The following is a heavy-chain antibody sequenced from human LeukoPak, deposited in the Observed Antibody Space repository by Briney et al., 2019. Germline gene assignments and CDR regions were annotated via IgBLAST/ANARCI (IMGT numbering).Heavy chain of an antibody. CDR1: GFDFSSHP. Sequence: GGSLRLSCAASGFDFSSHPMNWVRQAPGKGLEWVAVIANDGRFIHYADSVKGRFTISRDNSKSTLEMQMNSLRAEDTALYYCVKEANGFDMWGLGTMVTVSP. V-gene: IGHV3-30*04. D-gene: IGHD2-8*01. J-gene: IGHJ3*02. CDR3: VKEANGFDM. CDR2: IANDGRFI.